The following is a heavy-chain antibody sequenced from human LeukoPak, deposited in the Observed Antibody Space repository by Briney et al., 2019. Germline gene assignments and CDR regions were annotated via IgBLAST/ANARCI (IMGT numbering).Heavy chain of an antibody. CDR2: IQYDASDK. CDR3: ARDRHRYSYDTGGYPPY. CDR1: GFTFSYYA. V-gene: IGHV3-30*02. D-gene: IGHD3-22*01. Sequence: GGSLRLSRAASGFTFSYYAMHWVRQAPGKGLEWVAFIQYDASDKYYADSVKGRFTISRDNAKNSLYLQMNSLRAEDTAVYYCARDRHRYSYDTGGYPPYWGQGTLVTASS. J-gene: IGHJ4*02.